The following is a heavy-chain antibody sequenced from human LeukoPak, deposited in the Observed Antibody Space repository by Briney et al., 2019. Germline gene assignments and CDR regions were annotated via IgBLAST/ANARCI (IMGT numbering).Heavy chain of an antibody. CDR3: TRLGEYTSSSGNY. Sequence: PGGSLRLSCAASGFTFSGSAIHWVRQASGRGLEWVGRIRSKANSYATAYAASVRGRFAISRDDSKNTAYLQMNSLKIEDTAVYYCTRLGEYTSSSGNYWGQGILVTVSS. J-gene: IGHJ4*02. CDR1: GFTFSGSA. V-gene: IGHV3-73*01. CDR2: IRSKANSYAT. D-gene: IGHD6-6*01.